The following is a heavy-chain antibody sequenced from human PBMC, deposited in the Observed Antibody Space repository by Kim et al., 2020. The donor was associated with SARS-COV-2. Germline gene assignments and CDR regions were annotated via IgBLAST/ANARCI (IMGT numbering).Heavy chain of an antibody. J-gene: IGHJ4*02. Sequence: SETLSLTCTVSGGSISGVYNNWGWIRQPPEKGREWVGSISYTGSTYYNPSLKGRVTLSVDTSRNQFSLKLNSVTAADTAVYYCARVPPVYGNWVNGIDFWGQGTLLTVCS. CDR2: ISYTGST. CDR3: ARVPPVYGNWVNGIDF. CDR1: GGSISGVYNN. V-gene: IGHV4-39*01. D-gene: IGHD1-1*01.